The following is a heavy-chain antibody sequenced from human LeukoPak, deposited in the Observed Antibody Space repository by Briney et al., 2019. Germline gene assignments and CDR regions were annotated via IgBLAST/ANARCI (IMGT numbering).Heavy chain of an antibody. V-gene: IGHV3-72*01. CDR3: AADYRGYYYGMDV. CDR1: GFMFSDYY. J-gene: IGHJ6*02. Sequence: GGSLRLSCAASGFMFSDYYMDWVRQAPGKGLEWVGRAGNKAKSYTTQYAASVKGRFTISRDDSKNSLYLQMNTPKTEDTAVYYCAADYRGYYYGMDVWGQGTTVTVSS. CDR2: AGNKAKSYTT.